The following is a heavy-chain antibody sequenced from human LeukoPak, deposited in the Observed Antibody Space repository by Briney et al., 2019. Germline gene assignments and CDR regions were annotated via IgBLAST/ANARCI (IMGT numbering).Heavy chain of an antibody. D-gene: IGHD3-9*01. J-gene: IGHJ6*03. CDR1: GFPFSNYW. CDR2: ISRSNDTI. V-gene: IGHV3-48*01. Sequence: GGSLRLSCTASGFPFSNYWMHWVRQAPGKGLEWVSYISRSNDTIYYADSVKGRFTISRDNSKNTLYLQMSSLRAEDTAVYYCAKGGGFDWLNYYYMDVWGKGTTVIISS. CDR3: AKGGGFDWLNYYYMDV.